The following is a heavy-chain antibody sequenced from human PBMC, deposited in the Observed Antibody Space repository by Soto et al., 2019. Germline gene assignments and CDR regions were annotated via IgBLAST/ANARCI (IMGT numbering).Heavy chain of an antibody. CDR2: ISSSGSII. Sequence: GALRLSCAASGFTFSDYYMSWIRQAPGKGLEWVSYISSSGSIIYYADSVKGRFTISRDNAKNSLYLQMNSLRAEDTAVYYCARDQGYYESSGYFDYWGQGTLVTVSS. J-gene: IGHJ4*02. D-gene: IGHD3-22*01. CDR1: GFTFSDYY. V-gene: IGHV3-11*01. CDR3: ARDQGYYESSGYFDY.